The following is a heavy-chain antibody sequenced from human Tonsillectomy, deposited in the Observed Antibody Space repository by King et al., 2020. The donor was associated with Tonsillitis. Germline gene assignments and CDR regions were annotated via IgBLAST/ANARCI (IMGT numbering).Heavy chain of an antibody. J-gene: IGHJ5*02. CDR1: GYTFTGYY. CDR2: INPNSGAT. CDR3: ARAYCGGDCYSNWFDP. D-gene: IGHD2-21*01. Sequence: VQLVESGAEVKKPGASVKVSCKASGYTFTGYYMHLLRQAPGQGLEWMGCINPNSGATNYEQKFQGRVTMTRDTSISTAYMELRRLTSDDTAVYYCARAYCGGDCYSNWFDPWGQGTLVTVSS. V-gene: IGHV1-2*02.